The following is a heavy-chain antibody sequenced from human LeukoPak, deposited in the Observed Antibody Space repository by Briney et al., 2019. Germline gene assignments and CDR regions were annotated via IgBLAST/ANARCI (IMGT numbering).Heavy chain of an antibody. CDR1: GYTFTGYY. CDR2: INPNSGGT. D-gene: IGHD2-15*01. CDR3: ARYPQGYCSGGSCYPVDY. V-gene: IGHV1-2*02. J-gene: IGHJ4*02. Sequence: ASVKVSCKASGYTFTGYYMHWVRQAPGQGLEWMGWINPNSGGTNYAQKFQGRVTMTTDTSTSTAYMELRSLRSDDTAVYYCARYPQGYCSGGSCYPVDYWGQGTLVTVSS.